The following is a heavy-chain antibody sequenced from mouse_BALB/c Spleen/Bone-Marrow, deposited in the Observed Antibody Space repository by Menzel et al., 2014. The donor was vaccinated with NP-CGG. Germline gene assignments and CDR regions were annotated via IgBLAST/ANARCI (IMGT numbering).Heavy chain of an antibody. Sequence: VKQSYGKSLKWIGYIDPYNGGTSYNLKFKGKATLTVDKSSSTAYMHLSSLTSEDSAVYYCARSRDVGYFDYWGQGTTLTVSS. CDR2: IDPYNGGT. CDR3: ARSRDVGYFDY. J-gene: IGHJ2*01. V-gene: IGHV1S135*01. D-gene: IGHD3-3*01.